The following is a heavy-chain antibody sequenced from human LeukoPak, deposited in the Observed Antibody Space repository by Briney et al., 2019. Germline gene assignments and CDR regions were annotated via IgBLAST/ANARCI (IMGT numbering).Heavy chain of an antibody. CDR1: GFTFSGYT. J-gene: IGHJ4*02. CDR2: ITSSSSDI. D-gene: IGHD3-22*01. Sequence: GGSLRLSCAASGFTFSGYTMNWVRQAPGKGLKWVSSITSSSSDISYADSLKGRFTISRDNANNSLYLHMNSLRADDTAVYYCVSGYYYFDYWGQGTLVTVSS. CDR3: VSGYYYFDY. V-gene: IGHV3-21*01.